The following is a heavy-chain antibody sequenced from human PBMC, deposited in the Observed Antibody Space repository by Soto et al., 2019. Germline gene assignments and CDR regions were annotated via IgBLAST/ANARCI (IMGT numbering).Heavy chain of an antibody. CDR3: AKETYYYDSSGLNG. CDR2: ISYDGSNK. J-gene: IGHJ4*02. Sequence: GGSLRLSCAASGFTFSSYGMHWVRQAPGKGLEWVAVISYDGSNKYYADSVKGRFTISRDNSKNTLYLQMNSLRAEDTAVYYCAKETYYYDSSGLNGWGQGTLVTVSS. CDR1: GFTFSSYG. D-gene: IGHD3-22*01. V-gene: IGHV3-30*18.